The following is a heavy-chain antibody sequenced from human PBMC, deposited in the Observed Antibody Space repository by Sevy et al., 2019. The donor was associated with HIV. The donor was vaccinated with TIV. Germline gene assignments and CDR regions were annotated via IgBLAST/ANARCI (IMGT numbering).Heavy chain of an antibody. D-gene: IGHD5-12*01. Sequence: SETLSLTCTVSGGSISSYYWSWIRQPPGKGLEWIGYFYYSGSTNYNPSLKSRVTISVDTSKNQFSLKLSSVTAADTAVYYCARAPSSGYDSYYYYGMDVWGQGTTVTVSS. J-gene: IGHJ6*02. CDR2: FYYSGST. V-gene: IGHV4-59*01. CDR1: GGSISSYY. CDR3: ARAPSSGYDSYYYYGMDV.